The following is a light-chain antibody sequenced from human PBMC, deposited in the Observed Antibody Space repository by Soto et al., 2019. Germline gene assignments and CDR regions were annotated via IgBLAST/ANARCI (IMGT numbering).Light chain of an antibody. CDR2: GNN. CDR3: QSYDSILSGVV. Sequence: QSVLTQPPSVSGAPGQRVTISCTGSSSNIGAGYDVHWYQQRPGTAPKLLIYGNNNRPSGVPDRFSGSKSGTSASLAITGVQAEDEADYYCQSYDSILSGVVFGGGTKLTVL. V-gene: IGLV1-40*01. CDR1: SSNIGAGYD. J-gene: IGLJ2*01.